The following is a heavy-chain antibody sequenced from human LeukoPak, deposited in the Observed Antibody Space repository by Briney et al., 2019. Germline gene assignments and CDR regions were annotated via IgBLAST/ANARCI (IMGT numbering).Heavy chain of an antibody. Sequence: GGSLSLSCAASGFTLSSYAMSWVRQAPGKGLEWVANINQDGSEIYYVDSVKGRFTISRDNAKNSLYLQMNSLRAEDTAVYYCARDAEWELTMPHYFDYWGQGTLVTVSS. CDR2: INQDGSEI. CDR1: GFTLSSYA. D-gene: IGHD1-26*01. V-gene: IGHV3-7*01. CDR3: ARDAEWELTMPHYFDY. J-gene: IGHJ4*02.